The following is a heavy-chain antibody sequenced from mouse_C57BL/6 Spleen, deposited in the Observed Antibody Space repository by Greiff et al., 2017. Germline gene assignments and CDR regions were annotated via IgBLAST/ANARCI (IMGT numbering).Heavy chain of an antibody. J-gene: IGHJ2*01. CDR3: ARWRSSSGYFDY. Sequence: QVQLQQPGAELVRPGSSVKLSCKASGYTFTSYWMDWVKQRPGQGLEWIGNIYPSDSATHYNQKFKDKATLTVDKSSSTAYMQLSSLTSDDSAVYYCARWRSSSGYFDYWGQGTTLTVSS. CDR2: IYPSDSAT. D-gene: IGHD3-2*02. V-gene: IGHV1-61*01. CDR1: GYTFTSYW.